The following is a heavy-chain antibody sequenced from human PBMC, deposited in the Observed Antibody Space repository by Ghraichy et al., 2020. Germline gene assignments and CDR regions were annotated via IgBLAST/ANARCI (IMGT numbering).Heavy chain of an antibody. CDR2: INPNSGGT. D-gene: IGHD4-17*01. V-gene: IGHV1-2*06. CDR1: GYTFTGYY. CDR3: ARDYENDYGDEPNEV. J-gene: IGHJ4*02. Sequence: ASVKVSCKASGYTFTGYYMHWVRQAPGQGLEWMGRINPNSGGTNYAQKFQGRVTMTRDTSISTAYMELSRLRSDDTAVYYCARDYENDYGDEPNEVWGQGTLVTVSS.